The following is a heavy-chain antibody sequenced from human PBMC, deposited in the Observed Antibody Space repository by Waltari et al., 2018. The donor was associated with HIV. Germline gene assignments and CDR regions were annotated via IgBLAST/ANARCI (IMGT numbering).Heavy chain of an antibody. CDR1: DFSITSGHY. D-gene: IGHD6-13*01. Sequence: QVQLQESGPGLVKPSDTLSLTCAVSDFSITSGHYWGWIRQSPGKGLEWIGSVFHSGSTFYKPSFKSRVSISVDTSKNQFSLTLTSVTAADTAVYYCARQPAPDSTWFQIYFDYWGQGTVVTVSS. J-gene: IGHJ4*02. CDR3: ARQPAPDSTWFQIYFDY. CDR2: VFHSGST. V-gene: IGHV4-38-2*01.